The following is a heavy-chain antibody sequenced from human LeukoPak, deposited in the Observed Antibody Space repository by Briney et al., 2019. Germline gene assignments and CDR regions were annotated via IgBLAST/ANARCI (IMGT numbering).Heavy chain of an antibody. CDR2: IYYSGST. V-gene: IGHV4-59*01. CDR1: GGSISNYY. Sequence: PSETLSLTCTVSGGSISNYYWSWIRQPPGKGLEWIGYIYYSGSTNYNPSLKSRVTISVDTSKNQFSLKLSSVTAADTAVYYCARGPYCGGDCYPPYYYYGMDVWGQGTTVTVSS. CDR3: ARGPYCGGDCYPPYYYYGMDV. D-gene: IGHD2-21*02. J-gene: IGHJ6*02.